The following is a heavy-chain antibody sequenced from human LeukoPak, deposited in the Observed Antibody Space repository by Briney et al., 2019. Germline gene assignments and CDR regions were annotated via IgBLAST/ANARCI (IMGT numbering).Heavy chain of an antibody. CDR1: GFTDSSNY. CDR3: VREGPRGLAFDI. V-gene: IGHV3-23*01. J-gene: IGHJ3*02. Sequence: GVSLRLSCAASGFTDSSNYMSWVRQAPGKGLEWVSGISASGGSTLYADSVKGRFTISRDNSKNTLYLQMNGLRVDDTAVYYCVREGPRGLAFDIWGQGTMVTVSS. CDR2: ISASGGST.